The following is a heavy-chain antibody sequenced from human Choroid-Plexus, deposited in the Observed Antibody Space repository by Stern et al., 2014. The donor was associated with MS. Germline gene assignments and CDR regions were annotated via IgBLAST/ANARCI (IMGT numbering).Heavy chain of an antibody. J-gene: IGHJ5*02. V-gene: IGHV3-30*18. D-gene: IGHD2/OR15-2a*01. CDR2: VSYDGSNK. CDR1: GFTLGSCA. Sequence: VQLVESGGGVVQPGRPLRLSCVASGFTLGSCAMHWVRQAPGKGLEWVAGVSYDGSNKYYADSVKGRFTISRDNSQNTLYMQMSSLRPEDTAVYYCAKDRQYLTYFFDHWGQGSLVTSPQ. CDR3: AKDRQYLTYFFDH.